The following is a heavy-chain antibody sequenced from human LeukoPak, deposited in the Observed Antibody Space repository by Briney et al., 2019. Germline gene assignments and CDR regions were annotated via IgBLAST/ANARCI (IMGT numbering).Heavy chain of an antibody. D-gene: IGHD3-16*01. CDR3: ARVGDWSNYFGMDA. V-gene: IGHV3-23*01. Sequence: PGGSLRLSCTASGFTISGHSMTWVRQTPGKGLEWVSVIFGNGVKTYYADSLKGRFTISRDNSKSTLYLQMNSLRADDTAVYYCARVGDWSNYFGMDAWGQGTTVSVSS. J-gene: IGHJ6*02. CDR2: IFGNGVKT. CDR1: GFTISGHS.